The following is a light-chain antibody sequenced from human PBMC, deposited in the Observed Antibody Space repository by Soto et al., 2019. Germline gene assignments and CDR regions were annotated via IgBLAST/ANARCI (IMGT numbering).Light chain of an antibody. J-gene: IGKJ1*01. CDR3: QQYGRAPPIT. Sequence: EIVLTQSPGTLSLSPGERATLSCRASQSSANMHLAWYQQTPAQATRLLMYEASSRAIVVTDRLSDSGSATDFTLTISRVEAADFLVYYCQQYGRAPPITFGEGTKVEVK. CDR2: EAS. V-gene: IGKV3-20*01. CDR1: QSSANMH.